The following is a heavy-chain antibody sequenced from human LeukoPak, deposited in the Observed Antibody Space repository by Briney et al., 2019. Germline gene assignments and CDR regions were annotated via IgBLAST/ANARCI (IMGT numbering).Heavy chain of an antibody. V-gene: IGHV4-4*02. CDR2: IYHSGST. J-gene: IGHJ4*02. CDR1: VAPLASSNW. D-gene: IGHD1-26*01. CDR3: ARWDPRGDFDY. Sequence: PSGPLSLASAVSVAPLASSNWWSWVRQPPGRGLEWIGEIYHSGSTNYNPSLKSRVTISVDKSKNQFSLKLSSVTAADTAVYYCARWDPRGDFDYWGQGTLVTVSS.